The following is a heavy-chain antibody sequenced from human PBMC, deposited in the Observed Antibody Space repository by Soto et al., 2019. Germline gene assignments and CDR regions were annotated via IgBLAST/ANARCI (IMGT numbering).Heavy chain of an antibody. J-gene: IGHJ4*02. CDR1: GGTFSSYA. Sequence: QVQLVPSGAAVKKPGSSVKVSCQASGGTFSSYAISWVRQAPGQGLEWMGGIIPIFGTANYAQKFQGRVTITADESTSTAYMELSSLRSEDTAVYYCASDLLRGYSYGLPSLWGQGTLVTVSS. CDR3: ASDLLRGYSYGLPSL. CDR2: IIPIFGTA. D-gene: IGHD5-18*01. V-gene: IGHV1-69*01.